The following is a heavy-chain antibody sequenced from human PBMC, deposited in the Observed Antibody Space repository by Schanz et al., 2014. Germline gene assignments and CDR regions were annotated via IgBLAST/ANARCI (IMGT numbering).Heavy chain of an antibody. CDR3: ARGRTFDY. Sequence: QVHLVQSGAEVKKPGSSVKVSCTASGGTFSSYTISWIRQAPGQGLEWMGRIIPVLAIADYAQKFQGRVTITADKSTSTASMELSSLRSEDTAVYYCARGRTFDYWGQGTLVTVSS. CDR2: IIPVLAIA. V-gene: IGHV1-69*09. J-gene: IGHJ4*02. CDR1: GGTFSSYT.